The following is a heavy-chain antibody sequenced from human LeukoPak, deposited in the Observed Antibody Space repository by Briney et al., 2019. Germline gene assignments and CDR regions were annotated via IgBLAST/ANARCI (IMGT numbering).Heavy chain of an antibody. J-gene: IGHJ4*02. CDR3: ATDSYVSGSYYRLFY. CDR2: ISSSSSTI. V-gene: IGHV3-48*01. CDR1: GFTFSSYN. Sequence: GGSLRLSCAASGFTFSSYNMNWVRQAPGKGLEWVSYISSSSSTIYYADSVKGRFTISRDNAKNSLYLQMDSLRAEDTAIYYCATDSYVSGSYYRLFYWGQGTLVTVSS. D-gene: IGHD3-10*01.